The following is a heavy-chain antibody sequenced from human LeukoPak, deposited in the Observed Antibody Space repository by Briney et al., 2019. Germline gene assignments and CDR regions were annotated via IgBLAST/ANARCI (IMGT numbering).Heavy chain of an antibody. CDR3: ATDIVVVPAAMNWYFDL. CDR1: GFTFSSYA. D-gene: IGHD2-2*01. V-gene: IGHV3-23*01. Sequence: GGSLRLSCAASGFTFSSYAMSWVRQAPGEGLEWVSAISGSGGSTYYADSVKGRFTISRDNSKNTLYLQMNSLRAEDTAVYYCATDIVVVPAAMNWYFDLWGRGTLVTVSS. CDR2: ISGSGGST. J-gene: IGHJ2*01.